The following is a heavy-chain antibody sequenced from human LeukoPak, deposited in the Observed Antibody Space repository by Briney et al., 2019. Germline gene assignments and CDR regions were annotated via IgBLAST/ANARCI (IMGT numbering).Heavy chain of an antibody. D-gene: IGHD3-16*01. J-gene: IGHJ5*02. CDR2: IYHSAST. Sequence: SETLSLTCAVSGYSISSGYYWGWIRPPPGKGLEWIGSIYHSASTYYNPSLKSRVTISVDTSKNQFSLKLSSVTAADTAVYYCARGGNWFDPWGQGTLVTVSS. CDR3: ARGGNWFDP. CDR1: GYSISSGYY. V-gene: IGHV4-38-2*01.